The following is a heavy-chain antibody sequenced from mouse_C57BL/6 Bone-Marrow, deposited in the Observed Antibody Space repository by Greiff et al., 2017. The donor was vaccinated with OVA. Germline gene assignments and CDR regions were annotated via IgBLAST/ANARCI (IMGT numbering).Heavy chain of an antibody. CDR1: GYTFTSYW. J-gene: IGHJ3*01. Sequence: VQLQQSGTVLARPGASVKMSCKTSGYTFTSYWMHWVKQRPGQGLEWIGAIYPGNSDNSYNQKFKGKAKLTAVTSASPAYMELSSLTNEDSAVYYCTRGKLGRMGFAYWGQGTLVTVSA. V-gene: IGHV1-5*01. CDR2: IYPGNSDN. D-gene: IGHD4-1*01. CDR3: TRGKLGRMGFAY.